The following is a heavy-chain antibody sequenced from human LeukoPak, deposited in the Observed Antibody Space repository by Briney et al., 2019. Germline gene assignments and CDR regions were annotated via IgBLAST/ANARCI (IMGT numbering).Heavy chain of an antibody. CDR2: IYTSGST. D-gene: IGHD3-22*01. Sequence: PSETLSLTCTVSGGSISSGSYYWSWIRQPAGKGLEWIGRIYTSGSTNYNPSLKSRVTISVDTSKNQFSLKLSSVTAADTAVYYCARARSGYYYMGFDPWGQGTLVTVSS. CDR3: ARARSGYYYMGFDP. CDR1: GGSISSGSYY. V-gene: IGHV4-61*02. J-gene: IGHJ5*02.